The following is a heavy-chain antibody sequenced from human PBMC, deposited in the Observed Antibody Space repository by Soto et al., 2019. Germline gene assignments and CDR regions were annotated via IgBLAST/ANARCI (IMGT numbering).Heavy chain of an antibody. V-gene: IGHV4-34*01. CDR1: GGSFSGYY. D-gene: IGHD3-10*01. J-gene: IGHJ6*03. Sequence: QVQLQQWGAGLLKPSETLSLTCAVYGGSFSGYYWSWIRQPPGKGLEWIGEINHSGSTNYNPSLKSRLTISVDTSKNQFSLKLSSVTAADTAVYYCARGRVGRGYYMDVWGKGTTVTVSS. CDR2: INHSGST. CDR3: ARGRVGRGYYMDV.